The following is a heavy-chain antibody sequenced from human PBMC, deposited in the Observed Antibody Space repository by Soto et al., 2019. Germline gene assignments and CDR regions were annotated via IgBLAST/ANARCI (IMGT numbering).Heavy chain of an antibody. Sequence: EVQLLESGGGLIQHGGSLRLSCAASGFTFSNYAMTWVRRAPGRGLGWVSAIGGSGASTYYADSVKGRFTISRDNSKNTLYLQMNSLRAEDTAVYYCAKGSGLGSSWSLAYYFDYWGQGTLVTVSS. V-gene: IGHV3-23*01. J-gene: IGHJ4*02. CDR2: IGGSGAST. D-gene: IGHD6-13*01. CDR1: GFTFSNYA. CDR3: AKGSGLGSSWSLAYYFDY.